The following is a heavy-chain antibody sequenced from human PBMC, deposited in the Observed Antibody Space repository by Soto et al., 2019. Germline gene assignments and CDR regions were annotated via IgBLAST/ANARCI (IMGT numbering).Heavy chain of an antibody. CDR2: ISSGGDTV. J-gene: IGHJ4*02. CDR3: VRYCSSTLCNGVATRTFDY. Sequence: EVQLVESGGALVQPGGSLRLSCAASRFTFSTYEMHWLRQAPGKGLKWVSYISSGGDTVHYAGSVKGRFTISRDNTRNSLYLQMNSLRDEDTALYYCVRYCSSTLCNGVATRTFDYWGQGTLVTVSS. CDR1: RFTFSTYE. D-gene: IGHD2-2*01. V-gene: IGHV3-48*03.